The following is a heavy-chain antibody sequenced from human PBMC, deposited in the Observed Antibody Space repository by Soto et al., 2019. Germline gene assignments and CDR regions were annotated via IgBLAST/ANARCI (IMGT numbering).Heavy chain of an antibody. Sequence: ASVKVSCKASGYTFTSYAMHWVRQAPGQRLEWMGWINAGNGNTKYSQKFQGRVTITRDTSASTAYMELSSLRSEDTAVYYCARASYDSSGYYAFDYYYYGMDVWGQGTTVTVSS. D-gene: IGHD3-22*01. CDR3: ARASYDSSGYYAFDYYYYGMDV. V-gene: IGHV1-3*01. CDR1: GYTFTSYA. J-gene: IGHJ6*02. CDR2: INAGNGNT.